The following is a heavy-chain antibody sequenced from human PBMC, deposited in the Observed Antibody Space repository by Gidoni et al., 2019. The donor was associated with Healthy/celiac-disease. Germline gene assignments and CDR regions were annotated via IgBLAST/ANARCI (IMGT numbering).Heavy chain of an antibody. CDR3: ARGRLLWFGETLYYYYGMDV. Sequence: QVQLQQWGAGLLKPSETLSLTCAVYGWSFSGYYWSWIRQPPGKGLEWLGEINHSGSPNSNPSLTSRVTISVDTSKNQFSLKLSSVTAADTAVYYWARGRLLWFGETLYYYYGMDVWGQGTTVTVSS. CDR2: INHSGSP. D-gene: IGHD3-10*01. CDR1: GWSFSGYY. J-gene: IGHJ6*02. V-gene: IGHV4-34*01.